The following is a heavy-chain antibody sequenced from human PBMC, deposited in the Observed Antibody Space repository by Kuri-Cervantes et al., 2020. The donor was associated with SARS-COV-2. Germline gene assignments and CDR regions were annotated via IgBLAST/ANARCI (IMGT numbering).Heavy chain of an antibody. D-gene: IGHD3-22*01. V-gene: IGHV1-18*01. J-gene: IGHJ5*02. CDR3: ARSNYYDSSGYYYGGYSNWLDP. CDR2: ISAYNGNT. Sequence: ASVKVSCKASGYTFTSYGISWVRQAPGQGLEWMGWISAYNGNTNYAQKLQGRVTMTTDTSTSTAYMELRSLRSDDTAVYYCARSNYYDSSGYYYGGYSNWLDPWGQGTLVTVSS. CDR1: GYTFTSYG.